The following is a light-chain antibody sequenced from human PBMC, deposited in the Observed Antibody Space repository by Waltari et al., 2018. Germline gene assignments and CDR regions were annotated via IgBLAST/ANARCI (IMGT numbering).Light chain of an antibody. CDR3: QQVNTFAPT. V-gene: IGKV1-9*01. CDR1: QDISSY. Sequence: QLTQSPSSLSASVGDRVTINCRTSQDISSYLVWYQHKTGKAPKPLIYAASELKSGVPSRFSGSGSGTNFTLTIRSLEPEDFATYYCQQVNTFAPTFGGGTKVDI. J-gene: IGKJ4*01. CDR2: AAS.